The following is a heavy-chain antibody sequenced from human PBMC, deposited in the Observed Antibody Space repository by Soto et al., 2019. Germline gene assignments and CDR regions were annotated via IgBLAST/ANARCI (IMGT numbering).Heavy chain of an antibody. V-gene: IGHV3-23*01. CDR2: ISGSGGST. CDR1: GFTFSSYA. J-gene: IGHJ3*02. D-gene: IGHD3-3*01. Sequence: GGSLRLSCAASGFTFSSYAMSWVRQAPGKGLEWVSAISGSGGSTYYADSVKGRFTISRDNSKNTLYLQMNSLRAEDTDVYYCAKRYYDFDRLDDAFDIWGQGTMVTVSS. CDR3: AKRYYDFDRLDDAFDI.